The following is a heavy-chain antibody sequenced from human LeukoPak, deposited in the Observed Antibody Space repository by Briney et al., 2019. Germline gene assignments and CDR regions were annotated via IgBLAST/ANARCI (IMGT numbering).Heavy chain of an antibody. D-gene: IGHD3-22*01. J-gene: IGHJ4*02. V-gene: IGHV3-23*01. Sequence: PGGSLRLSCAASGFTFSSYGMSWVRQAPGKGLEWVSAISGSGGSTYYADSVKGRFTISRDNSKNTLFLQMNSLRAEDTAVYYCARDYYDSSGYLDYWGQGTLVTVSS. CDR1: GFTFSSYG. CDR2: ISGSGGST. CDR3: ARDYYDSSGYLDY.